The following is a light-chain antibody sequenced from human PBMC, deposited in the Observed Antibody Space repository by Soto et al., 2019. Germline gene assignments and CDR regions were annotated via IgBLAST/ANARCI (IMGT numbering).Light chain of an antibody. V-gene: IGLV2-23*01. CDR1: SSDVGKYKF. CDR3: CSRAVSGALV. CDR2: EAT. Sequence: QSVLTRPASVSGSPGQSLTISCTGTSSDVGKYKFVSWYQQLPGEAPKLMIYEATKRPSGVSNRFSGYKSGITASLTISGLQAEDEADYYCCSRAVSGALVFGGGSKVTVL. J-gene: IGLJ3*02.